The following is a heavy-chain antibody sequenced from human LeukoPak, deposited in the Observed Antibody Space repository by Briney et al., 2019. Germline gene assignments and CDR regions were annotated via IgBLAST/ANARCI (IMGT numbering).Heavy chain of an antibody. CDR1: GFTFSSYA. J-gene: IGHJ3*02. Sequence: PGGSLRLSCTASGFTFSSYAMSWVRQAPGKGLKWVSSISESGDTPYYADSVKGLFTSSRDISKNTLYLQMNSLRAEDTAVYHCVKSAGKDGYRDVFDIWGQGTVVTVSS. CDR2: ISESGDTP. CDR3: VKSAGKDGYRDVFDI. D-gene: IGHD5-24*01. V-gene: IGHV3-23*01.